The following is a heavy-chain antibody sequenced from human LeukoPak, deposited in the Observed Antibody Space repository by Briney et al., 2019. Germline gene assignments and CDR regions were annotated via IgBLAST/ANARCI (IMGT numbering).Heavy chain of an antibody. Sequence: GGSLRLSCAASGFTFSSYGMHWVRQAPGKGLEWMAVIWYDGSNKYYANSVKGRFTISRDNSKNTLYLQMNSLRAEDTAVYYCARERSSSSWPLDYWGQGTLVTVSS. CDR1: GFTFSSYG. D-gene: IGHD6-13*01. CDR2: IWYDGSNK. CDR3: ARERSSSSWPLDY. J-gene: IGHJ4*02. V-gene: IGHV3-33*01.